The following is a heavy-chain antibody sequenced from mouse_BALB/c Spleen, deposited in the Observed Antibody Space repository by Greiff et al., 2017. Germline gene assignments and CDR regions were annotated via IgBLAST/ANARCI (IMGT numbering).Heavy chain of an antibody. Sequence: VQLQQSGAELVRSGASVKLSCTASGFNIKDYYMHWVKQRPEQGLEWIGWIDPENGDTEYAPKFQGKATMTADTSSNTAYLQLSSLTSEDTAVYYCNARDDYDGRVYAMDYWGQGTSVTVSS. D-gene: IGHD2-4*01. CDR2: IDPENGDT. CDR1: GFNIKDYY. J-gene: IGHJ4*01. CDR3: NARDDYDGRVYAMDY. V-gene: IGHV14-4*02.